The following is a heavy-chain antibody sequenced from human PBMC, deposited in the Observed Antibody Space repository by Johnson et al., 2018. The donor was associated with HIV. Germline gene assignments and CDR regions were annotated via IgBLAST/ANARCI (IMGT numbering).Heavy chain of an antibody. D-gene: IGHD3-9*01. V-gene: IGHV3-74*01. CDR1: GFTFNNYW. Sequence: VQLVESGGGLGQPGGSLRLSCVDSGFTFNNYWMHWVRQAPGKGPVWVSRINSDGSTTDYADSVKGRFTISRDNAKNTLYLQMNSLRVEDTAVYYCVRSNGRLAAFDIWGQGTMLTVSS. CDR3: VRSNGRLAAFDI. J-gene: IGHJ3*02. CDR2: INSDGSTT.